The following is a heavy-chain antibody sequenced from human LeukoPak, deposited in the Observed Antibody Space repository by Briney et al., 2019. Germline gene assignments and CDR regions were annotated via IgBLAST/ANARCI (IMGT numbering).Heavy chain of an antibody. D-gene: IGHD2-2*01. CDR3: ARDCWINRSTSCRLFDY. J-gene: IGHJ4*02. CDR2: ISAYNGNT. Sequence: ASVKVSCKASGYTFTSYGISWVRQAPGQGLEWMGWISAYNGNTNYAQKLQGRVTMTTDTSTSTAYMELRSLRSDDTAVYYCARDCWINRSTSCRLFDYWGQGTLVTVSS. V-gene: IGHV1-18*01. CDR1: GYTFTSYG.